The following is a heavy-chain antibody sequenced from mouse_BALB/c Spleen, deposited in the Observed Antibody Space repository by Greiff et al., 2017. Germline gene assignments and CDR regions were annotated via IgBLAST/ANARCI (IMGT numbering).Heavy chain of an antibody. J-gene: IGHJ3*01. V-gene: IGHV5-17*02. Sequence: EVKLVESGGGLVQPGGSRKLSCAASGFTFSSFGMHWVRQAPEKGLEWVAYTSSGSSTIYYADTVKGRFTISRDNPKNTLFLQMTSLRSEDTAMYYCARTHYGSREFAYWGQGTLVTVSA. CDR1: GFTFSSFG. CDR2: TSSGSSTI. CDR3: ARTHYGSREFAY. D-gene: IGHD1-1*01.